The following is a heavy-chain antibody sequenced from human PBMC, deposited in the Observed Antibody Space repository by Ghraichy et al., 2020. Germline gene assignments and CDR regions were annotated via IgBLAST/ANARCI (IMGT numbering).Heavy chain of an antibody. Sequence: GGSLRLSCAAFGFDFTGYGINWVRQAPDKGLEWVAFIRGDGTKTYYADSVKGRFALSRDTSKSTVYLQMNSLRGEDTAVYYCAKHSGNYGIDYWGQGTLVTVSS. J-gene: IGHJ4*02. D-gene: IGHD4-17*01. CDR1: GFDFTGYG. CDR3: AKHSGNYGIDY. V-gene: IGHV3-30*02. CDR2: IRGDGTKT.